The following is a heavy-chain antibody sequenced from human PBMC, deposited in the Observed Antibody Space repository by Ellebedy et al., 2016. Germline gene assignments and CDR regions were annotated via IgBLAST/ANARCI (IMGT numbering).Heavy chain of an antibody. V-gene: IGHV4-30-4*08. CDR1: GGSITSGGYY. Sequence: SETLSLXXNVSGGSITSGGYYWSWIRQPQGKGLEWIGYIYYSGNTYYNPSLKSRVTISVDTSKNQFSLKLSSVTAADTAVYYCARDQGYSGYENWFDPWGQGTLVTVSS. D-gene: IGHD5-12*01. CDR3: ARDQGYSGYENWFDP. J-gene: IGHJ5*02. CDR2: IYYSGNT.